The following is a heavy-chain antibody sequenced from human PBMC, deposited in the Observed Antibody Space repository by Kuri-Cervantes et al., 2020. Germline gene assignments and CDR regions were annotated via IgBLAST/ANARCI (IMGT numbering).Heavy chain of an antibody. CDR3: AKEDDYIWGSPDAFDI. Sequence: SETLSLTCAVSGGSISSSNWWSWVRQPPGKGLEWIGEIYHSGSTNYNPSLKGRVTISVDKSKNQFSLKLSSVTAADTAVYYCAKEDDYIWGSPDAFDIWGQGTMVTVSS. CDR2: IYHSGST. J-gene: IGHJ3*02. V-gene: IGHV4-4*02. D-gene: IGHD3-16*01. CDR1: GGSISSSNW.